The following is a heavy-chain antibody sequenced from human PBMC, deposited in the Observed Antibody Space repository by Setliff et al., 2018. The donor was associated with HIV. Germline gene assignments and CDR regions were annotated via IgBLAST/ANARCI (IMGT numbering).Heavy chain of an antibody. CDR1: GGSISSTNYF. V-gene: IGHV4-39*01. Sequence: SETLSLTCTVSGGSISSTNYFWGWIRQPPGKGLEWIGTIYYHGSTYYNPSLKSRVTMSVDTSRNQFSLKLSSVTAADTAVYYCARTTYSGSYFNDSWGQGTLVTASS. J-gene: IGHJ5*01. D-gene: IGHD1-26*01. CDR2: IYYHGST. CDR3: ARTTYSGSYFNDS.